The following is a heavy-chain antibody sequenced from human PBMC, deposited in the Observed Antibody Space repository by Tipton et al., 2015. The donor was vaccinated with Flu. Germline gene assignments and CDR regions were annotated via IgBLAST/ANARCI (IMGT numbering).Heavy chain of an antibody. J-gene: IGHJ4*02. Sequence: TLSLTCSVSGASISSGGYYWSWIRQHPGKGLEWLGYIYHSGSTYYNPSLKSRVTISVDTSNNQFSLKLRSVTAADTAVYYRARDVDGYNGHDYWGQGALVTVSS. D-gene: IGHD5-24*01. CDR3: ARDVDGYNGHDY. V-gene: IGHV4-31*03. CDR2: IYHSGST. CDR1: GASISSGGYY.